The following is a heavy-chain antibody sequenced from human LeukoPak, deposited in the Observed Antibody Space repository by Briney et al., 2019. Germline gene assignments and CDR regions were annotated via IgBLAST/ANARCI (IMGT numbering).Heavy chain of an antibody. J-gene: IGHJ4*02. CDR1: GYSISSGYY. Sequence: SETLSLTCTVSGYSISSGYYWGWIRQPPGKGLEWIGEINHSGSTNYNPSLKSRVTISVDTSKNQFSLKLSSVTAADTAVYYCARLEAGQYFDYWGQGTLVTVSS. CDR2: INHSGST. CDR3: ARLEAGQYFDY. V-gene: IGHV4-38-2*02. D-gene: IGHD3-10*01.